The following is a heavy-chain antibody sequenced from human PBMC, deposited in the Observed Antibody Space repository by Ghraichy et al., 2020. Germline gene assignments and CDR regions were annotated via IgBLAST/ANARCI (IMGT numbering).Heavy chain of an antibody. CDR1: GFIVSTNY. V-gene: IGHV3-53*01. Sequence: GESLNISCAASGFIVSTNYISWVRQAPGKGLEWVAVIYSGGNTYHADSVKGRFTVSRDNSKNTVYLQMNSLRVDDTAVYYCARDRGGDSTAYSDYWGQGTLVTVSS. CDR2: IYSGGNT. J-gene: IGHJ4*02. D-gene: IGHD3-16*01. CDR3: ARDRGGDSTAYSDY.